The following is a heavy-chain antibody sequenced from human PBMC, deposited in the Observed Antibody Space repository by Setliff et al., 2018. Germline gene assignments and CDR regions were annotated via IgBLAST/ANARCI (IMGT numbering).Heavy chain of an antibody. J-gene: IGHJ6*03. V-gene: IGHV4-30-4*08. CDR1: GGSISSGDYY. D-gene: IGHD6-19*01. CDR2: MHSSGTT. CDR3: AREQWLDPPGYYYMDV. Sequence: PSETLSLTCSLSGGSISSGDYYWSWIRQPPGKGLEWIAYMHSSGTTYHNPSLKSRVTISVDTSKNQFSLKLNSVTAADMAVYYCAREQWLDPPGYYYMDVWAKGTTVTVSS.